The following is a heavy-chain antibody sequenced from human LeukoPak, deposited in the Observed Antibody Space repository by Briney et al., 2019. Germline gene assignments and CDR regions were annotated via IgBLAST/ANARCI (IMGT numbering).Heavy chain of an antibody. CDR1: GYTFTGYY. CDR2: INPSGGST. D-gene: IGHD6-19*01. CDR3: ARPAVADPINFLFDYYYYYYMDA. V-gene: IGHV1-46*01. J-gene: IGHJ6*03. Sequence: ASVKVSCKASGYTFTGYYMHWVRQAPGQGLEWMGIINPSGGSTSYAQKFQGRVTMTTDTSTSTAYMELRSLRSDDTAVYYCARPAVADPINFLFDYYYYYYMDAWGKGTTVTVSS.